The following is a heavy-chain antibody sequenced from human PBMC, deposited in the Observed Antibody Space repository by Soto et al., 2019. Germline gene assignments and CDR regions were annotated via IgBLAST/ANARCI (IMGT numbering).Heavy chain of an antibody. J-gene: IGHJ3*02. Sequence: EASVKVSCTVSGYTLTELSMHWVRQSPVKGLEWMGGFDPEDGETIYAQKFQGRVTMTEDTSTDTAYMELSSLRSEDTAGHYRATEYSGSPINDAFDIWGQGTMVTVSS. D-gene: IGHD1-26*01. V-gene: IGHV1-24*01. CDR1: GYTLTELS. CDR3: ATEYSGSPINDAFDI. CDR2: FDPEDGET.